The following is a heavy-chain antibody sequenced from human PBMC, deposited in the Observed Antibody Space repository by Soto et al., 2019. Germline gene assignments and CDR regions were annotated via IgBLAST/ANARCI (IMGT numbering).Heavy chain of an antibody. CDR1: GGSISSGGYY. D-gene: IGHD2-2*01. J-gene: IGHJ3*02. CDR3: ARVGDGYCSSTSCHYAFDI. V-gene: IGHV4-31*03. Sequence: SETLSLTCTVSGGSISSGGYYWSWIRQHPGKGLEWIGYIYYSGSTYYNPSLKSRVTISVDTSKNQFSLKLSSVTAADTAVYYCARVGDGYCSSTSCHYAFDIWGQGTMVTVSS. CDR2: IYYSGST.